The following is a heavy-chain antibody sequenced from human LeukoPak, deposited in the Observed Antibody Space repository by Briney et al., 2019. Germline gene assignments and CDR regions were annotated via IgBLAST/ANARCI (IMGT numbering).Heavy chain of an antibody. J-gene: IGHJ6*03. D-gene: IGHD4-11*01. CDR3: TRVLPTVTTSPYYYYYYMDV. CDR2: VRSKAYGGTT. CDR1: GFTFGDYA. Sequence: GGSLRLSRTASGFTFGDYAMSWVRQAPGKGLEWVGFVRSKAYGGTTEYAASVKGRFTISRDDSKSIAYLQMNSLKTEDTAVYYCTRVLPTVTTSPYYYYYYMDVWGKGTTVTVSS. V-gene: IGHV3-49*04.